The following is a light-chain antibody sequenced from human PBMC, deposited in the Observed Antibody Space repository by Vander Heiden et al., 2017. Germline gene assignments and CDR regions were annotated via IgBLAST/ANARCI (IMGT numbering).Light chain of an antibody. CDR1: SSNIGAGYD. CDR2: GNS. J-gene: IGLJ1*01. V-gene: IGLV1-40*01. CDR3: QSYDSSLRV. Sequence: QSVLTQPPSVSGAPGQRVTISCTGSSSNIGAGYDVPWYQQLPGTAPKLLIYGNSNRPSGVPDRFSGSKSGTSASLAITGLQAEDEADYYCQSYDSSLRVFGTGTKVTVL.